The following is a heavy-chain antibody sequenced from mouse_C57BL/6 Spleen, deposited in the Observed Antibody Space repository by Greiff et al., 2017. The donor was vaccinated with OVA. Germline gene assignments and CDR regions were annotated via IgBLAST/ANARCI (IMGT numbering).Heavy chain of an antibody. CDR1: GYTFTSYW. CDR3: ARDYGSSFGYFDV. Sequence: QVQLQQPGAELVMPGASVKLSCKASGYTFTSYWMHWVKQRPGQGLEWIGEIDPSDSYTNYNQKFKGKATLTAEKSSSTAYMQLSSLTSEDSAVYFCARDYGSSFGYFDVWGTGTTVTVSS. V-gene: IGHV1-69*01. D-gene: IGHD1-1*01. J-gene: IGHJ1*03. CDR2: IDPSDSYT.